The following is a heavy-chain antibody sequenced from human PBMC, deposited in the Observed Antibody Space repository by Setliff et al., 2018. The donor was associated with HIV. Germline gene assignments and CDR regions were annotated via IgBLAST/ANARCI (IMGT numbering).Heavy chain of an antibody. CDR2: ISSSGATI. CDR3: AKTVPAVAGTGTEDY. D-gene: IGHD6-19*01. CDR1: GDFFSSDYY. V-gene: IGHV3-11*04. J-gene: IGHJ4*02. Sequence: LSLTCTVSGDFFSSDYYWGWIRQSPGKGLEWVAHISSSGATIHYADSVKGRFTISRDNSKNTLYLQMNSLRAEDTAVYYCAKTVPAVAGTGTEDYWGQGTLVTVSS.